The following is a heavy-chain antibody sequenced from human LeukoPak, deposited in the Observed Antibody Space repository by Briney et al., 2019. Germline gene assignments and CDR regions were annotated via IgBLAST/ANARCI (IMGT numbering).Heavy chain of an antibody. CDR1: GGSISSSTCY. V-gene: IGHV4-39*01. CDR2: IYYGGST. J-gene: IGHJ4*01. D-gene: IGHD1-26*01. CDR3: ARYYRNGPLDY. Sequence: SETLSLTCTVSGGSISSSTCYWGWIRRPPGKGLEWTGNIYYGGSTYYNPSLKSRVTISVDTSKNQFSLKLSSVTAADTAVFYCARYYRNGPLDYWGQEPWSPSPQ.